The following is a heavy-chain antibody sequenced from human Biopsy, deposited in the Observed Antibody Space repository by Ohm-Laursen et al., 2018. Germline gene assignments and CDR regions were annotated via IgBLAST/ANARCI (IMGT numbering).Heavy chain of an antibody. V-gene: IGHV4-59*08. CDR1: GGSISGSS. D-gene: IGHD6-19*01. Sequence: SDTLSLTCTVSGGSISGSSWSWIRQAPGRGLEWVGYISYSGSTSNNPSLKSRITISVVTSKNQISLKVTSVTAADTAVYYCAKHGSGWTGDDALHIWGQGTMVTVSS. J-gene: IGHJ3*02. CDR2: ISYSGST. CDR3: AKHGSGWTGDDALHI.